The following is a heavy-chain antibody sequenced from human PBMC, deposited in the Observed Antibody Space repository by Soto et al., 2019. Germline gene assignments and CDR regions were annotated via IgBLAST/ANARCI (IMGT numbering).Heavy chain of an antibody. CDR3: ARGYRCGTSCYISAFDI. V-gene: IGHV4-34*01. Sequence: QVQLQQWGAGLLKPSETLSLTCAVYGGSFSGYYWSWIRQPPGKGLEWIGEINHSGSTNYNPSLKEWVTHTGGPAQDQVSLKLSSVTAADTAVYYCARGYRCGTSCYISAFDIWGQGTMVTVSS. J-gene: IGHJ3*02. CDR1: GGSFSGYY. D-gene: IGHD2-2*02. CDR2: INHSGST.